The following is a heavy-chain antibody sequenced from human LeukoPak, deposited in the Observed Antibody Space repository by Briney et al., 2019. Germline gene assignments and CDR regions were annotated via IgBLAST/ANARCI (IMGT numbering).Heavy chain of an antibody. J-gene: IGHJ2*01. Sequence: GGSLRLSCAASGFSFSSYSMNWVRQAPGKGLEWVSYISNSDSTIYHADSVKGRFTISRDNAKFSLFLQMNTLRDEDTAVYYCARDAATIGTYWYFDLWGRGTLVTVSS. CDR3: ARDAATIGTYWYFDL. D-gene: IGHD1-1*01. CDR1: GFSFSSYS. CDR2: ISNSDSTI. V-gene: IGHV3-48*02.